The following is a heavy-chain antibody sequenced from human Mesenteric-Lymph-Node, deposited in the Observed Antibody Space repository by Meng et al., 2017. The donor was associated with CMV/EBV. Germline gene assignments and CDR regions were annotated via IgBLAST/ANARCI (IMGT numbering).Heavy chain of an antibody. CDR3: ARDSGTYCNSPICYTRLPDY. V-gene: IGHV3-21*01. CDR1: GYDFYTYS. J-gene: IGHJ4*02. CDR2: ISRSGDYR. D-gene: IGHD2-2*02. Sequence: GGSLRLSCEGSGYDFYTYSMSWVRQAPGKGLEWVSSISRSGDYRYYTDSVKGRFIISRDNAKNSLSLQMSGLRVEDTATYYCARDSGTYCNSPICYTRLPDYWGQGTLVTVSS.